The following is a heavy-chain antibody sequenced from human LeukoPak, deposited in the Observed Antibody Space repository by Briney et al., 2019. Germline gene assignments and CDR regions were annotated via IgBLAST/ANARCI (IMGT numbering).Heavy chain of an antibody. CDR1: GYNFKNYG. Sequence: ASVKVSCKASGYNFKNYGINWVRQAPGQGLEWMGWISVYNGDTKYADKLQVRVTMTTDTSTSTAYMELRSLRSDDTAVYYCARGSRISMIRGGGDLDYWGQGTLVTVSS. V-gene: IGHV1-18*01. J-gene: IGHJ4*02. D-gene: IGHD3-10*01. CDR3: ARGSRISMIRGGGDLDY. CDR2: ISVYNGDT.